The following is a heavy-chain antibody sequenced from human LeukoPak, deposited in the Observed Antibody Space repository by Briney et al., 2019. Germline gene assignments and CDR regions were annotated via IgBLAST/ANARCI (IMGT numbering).Heavy chain of an antibody. J-gene: IGHJ3*02. CDR1: RYPFHLCS. D-gene: IGHD5-18*01. Sequence: GGCEGLFGSASRYPFHLCSLLCARQAPGKGLEYVSALRSPGCSTYDADTVTRRFTITRDNSKNTLYLQMSSLRAEDTAVYYCAQPPATVIQLWSGVDAFDIWGQGTMVTVSS. CDR2: LRSPGCST. CDR3: AQPPATVIQLWSGVDAFDI. V-gene: IGHV3-64D*09.